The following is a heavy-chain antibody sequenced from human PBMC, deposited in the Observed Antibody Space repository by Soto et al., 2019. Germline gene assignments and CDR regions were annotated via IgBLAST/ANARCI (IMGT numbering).Heavy chain of an antibody. CDR2: IYHGGTT. D-gene: IGHD6-19*01. Sequence: PSETLSLTCTVSGGSISSYNWSWLRQPPGKGLEWIGYIYHGGTTFYNPSLKSRITISVDTSNNQFSLKLTSVTAADTAVYYCARVHVMVVAGSTFDYWGHGTLVTVSS. CDR1: GGSISSYN. J-gene: IGHJ4*01. CDR3: ARVHVMVVAGSTFDY. V-gene: IGHV4-59*08.